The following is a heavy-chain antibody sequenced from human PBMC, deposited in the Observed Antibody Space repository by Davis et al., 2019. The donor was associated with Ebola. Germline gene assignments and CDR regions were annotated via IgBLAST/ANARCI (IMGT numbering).Heavy chain of an antibody. J-gene: IGHJ4*02. D-gene: IGHD6-19*01. CDR3: AREGGYSSGWPYFDN. Sequence: AASVKVSCKASGGTFSSYAISWVRQAPGQGLEWMGGIIPILGPGNYGQKFPGRVTITADKSTSTAYMELSSLRYEDTAVYYCAREGGYSSGWPYFDNWGQGTLVTVSS. CDR1: GGTFSSYA. CDR2: IIPILGPG. V-gene: IGHV1-69*06.